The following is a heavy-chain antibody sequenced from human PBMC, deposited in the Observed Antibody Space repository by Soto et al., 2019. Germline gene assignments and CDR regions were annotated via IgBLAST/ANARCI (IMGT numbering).Heavy chain of an antibody. CDR3: ARDRGEYEALVPYSFDH. CDR2: ISSRSRSI. D-gene: IGHD4-17*01. J-gene: IGHJ4*02. Sequence: EVQLVESGGGLVKPGGSLRLSCAASGFTFSSYSMHWVRQAPGKGLEWVSSISSRSRSIYYADSQKGRFTISRNNTKNSLYLQMNNLRAEDTAVYYCARDRGEYEALVPYSFDHWGQGTLVTVSS. V-gene: IGHV3-21*01. CDR1: GFTFSSYS.